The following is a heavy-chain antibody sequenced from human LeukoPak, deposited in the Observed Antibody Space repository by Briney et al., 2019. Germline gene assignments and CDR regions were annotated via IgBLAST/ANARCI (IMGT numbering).Heavy chain of an antibody. Sequence: GGSLRLSCAASGCSFSSYAMSWVRQAPGKGLEWVSGISSSGGSPYYADSVQGRFTISRDNSKNTLFLQMTGLRAEDTAVYYCADLGTKYYYDRSTYWGQGTLVAVSS. CDR1: GCSFSSYA. V-gene: IGHV3-23*01. CDR3: ADLGTKYYYDRSTY. D-gene: IGHD3-22*01. J-gene: IGHJ4*02. CDR2: ISSSGGSP.